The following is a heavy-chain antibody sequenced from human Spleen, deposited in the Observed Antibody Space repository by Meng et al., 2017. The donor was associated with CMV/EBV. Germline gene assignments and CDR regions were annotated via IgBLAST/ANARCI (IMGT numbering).Heavy chain of an antibody. J-gene: IGHJ4*02. CDR2: ISPSGAT. CDR3: ARQLTGNSRSYVPYYFDF. V-gene: IGHV4-39*01. CDR1: GDSISVNNIY. D-gene: IGHD3-16*01. Sequence: SETLSLTCTVSGDSISVNNIYWGWIRQSPDKGLEWIGSISPSGATYYSPSLKSRVTISVDTSKNQFSLNLTSVTAADTALYYCARQLTGNSRSYVPYYFDFWGQGTLVTVPQ.